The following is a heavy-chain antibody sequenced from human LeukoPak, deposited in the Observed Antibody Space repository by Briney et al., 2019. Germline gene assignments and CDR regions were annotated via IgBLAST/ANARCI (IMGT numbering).Heavy chain of an antibody. CDR3: ARDPGVATREYYFDY. CDR1: GFTVSSNY. D-gene: IGHD5-24*01. V-gene: IGHV3-66*01. J-gene: IGHJ4*02. CDR2: IYSGGST. Sequence: GGSLRLSCAASGFTVSSNYMSWVRQAPGEGLEWVSVIYSGGSTYYADSVKGRFTISRDNSKNTLYLQMNSLRAEDTAVYYCARDPGVATREYYFDYWGQGTLVTVSS.